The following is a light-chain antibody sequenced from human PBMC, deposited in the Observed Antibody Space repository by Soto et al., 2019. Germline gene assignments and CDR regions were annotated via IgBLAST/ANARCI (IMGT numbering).Light chain of an antibody. CDR1: QTFSSSH. V-gene: IGKV3D-20*02. J-gene: IGKJ5*01. Sequence: EIVLKQSPGTLSLSPGERATLSCRASQTFSSSHLAWYQQKPGQAPRLIIYSASTRATGIPDRFSGSGSGTDFTLTISRLEPEDSAVYYCQQRSNWPLSFGPGTRLEI. CDR2: SAS. CDR3: QQRSNWPLS.